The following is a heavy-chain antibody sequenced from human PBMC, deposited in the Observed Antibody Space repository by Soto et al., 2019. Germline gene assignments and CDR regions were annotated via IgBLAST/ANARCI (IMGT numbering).Heavy chain of an antibody. CDR1: GGSISSYY. D-gene: IGHD3-16*01. J-gene: IGHJ5*02. CDR3: ARDRGGITVSSKPLGEWFDP. V-gene: IGHV4-59*01. CDR2: IYYSGST. Sequence: SETLSLTCTVSGGSISSYYWSWIRQPPGKGLEWIGYIYYSGSTSYNPSLESRATISLDLPKNQFSLRLTSVTAADTAVYYCARDRGGITVSSKPLGEWFDPWGQGTLVTVSS.